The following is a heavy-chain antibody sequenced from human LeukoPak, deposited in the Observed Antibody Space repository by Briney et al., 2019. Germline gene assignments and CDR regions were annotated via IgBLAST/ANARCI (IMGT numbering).Heavy chain of an antibody. CDR2: IYSGGSS. D-gene: IGHD4-17*01. CDR1: GFILSSDY. V-gene: IGHV3-66*01. J-gene: IGHJ4*02. CDR3: AKDPYGDYDY. Sequence: PGGSLRLSCAASGFILSSDYMSWVRQAPGKGLEWVSVIYSGGSSYYADSVKGRFTISRDNSKNTLYLQMNSLRAEDTAVYYCAKDPYGDYDYWGQGILVTVSS.